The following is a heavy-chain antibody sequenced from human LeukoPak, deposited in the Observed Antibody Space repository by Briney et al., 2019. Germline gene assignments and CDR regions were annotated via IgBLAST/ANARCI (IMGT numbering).Heavy chain of an antibody. V-gene: IGHV1-46*01. D-gene: IGHD3-22*01. CDR3: ARGVRYYYDSSGSAVDYYYYIDV. Sequence: ASVKVSCKASGYTFISYYMHWVRQAPGQGLEWMGIINPSGGSTSYAQKFQGRVTMTRDTSTSTVYMELSSLRSEDTAVYYRARGVRYYYDSSGSAVDYYYYIDVWGKGTTVTISS. J-gene: IGHJ6*03. CDR2: INPSGGST. CDR1: GYTFISYY.